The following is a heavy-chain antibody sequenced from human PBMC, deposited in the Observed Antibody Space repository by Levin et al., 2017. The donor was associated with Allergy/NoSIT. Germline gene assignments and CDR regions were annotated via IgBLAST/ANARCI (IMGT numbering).Heavy chain of an antibody. CDR2: IWDDGYKK. V-gene: IGHV3-33*01. J-gene: IGHJ6*03. CDR3: ARVLRFYYYDYMDV. D-gene: IGHD5-12*01. CDR1: GFTFSSYG. Sequence: GGSLRLSCAASGFTFSSYGMHWVRQAPGKGLEWVAVIWDDGYKKYYADSVKVRFTISRDNYKNTLYLQMNSRRAEDTDVYDCARVLRFYYYDYMDVWGKGTTVTVSS.